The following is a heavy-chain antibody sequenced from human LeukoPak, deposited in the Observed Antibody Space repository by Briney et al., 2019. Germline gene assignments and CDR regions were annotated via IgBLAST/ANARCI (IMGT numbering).Heavy chain of an antibody. CDR1: GDSISSGYY. CDR3: ARAPLWFGIPFDP. CDR2: IYHSGST. J-gene: IGHJ5*02. Sequence: PSETLSLTCSVSGDSISSGYYWGWIRQPPGKGLEWIGNIYHSGSTYYNPSLKSRVTISVDTSKNQFSLKLSSVTAADTAVYYCARAPLWFGIPFDPWGQGTLVTVSS. D-gene: IGHD3-10*01. V-gene: IGHV4-38-2*02.